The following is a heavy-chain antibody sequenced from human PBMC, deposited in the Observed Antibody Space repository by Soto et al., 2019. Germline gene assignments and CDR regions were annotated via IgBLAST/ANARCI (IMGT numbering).Heavy chain of an antibody. J-gene: IGHJ6*02. CDR1: GGSISSGGYY. D-gene: IGHD5-18*01. CDR3: ARGGGDGYSKYYYSYYAMDV. Sequence: SETLSLTCTVSGGSISSGGYYWSWIRQHPGKGLEWIGYIYYSGSTYYNPSLKSRVTISVDTSKNQFSLKLSSVTAADTAVYYCARGGGDGYSKYYYSYYAMDVWGQGTTVTV. V-gene: IGHV4-31*03. CDR2: IYYSGST.